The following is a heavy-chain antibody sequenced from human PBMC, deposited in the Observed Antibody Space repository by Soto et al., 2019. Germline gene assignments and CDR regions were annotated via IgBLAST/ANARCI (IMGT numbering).Heavy chain of an antibody. CDR3: ARSGGWYGLNWFDP. CDR2: IYYSGST. D-gene: IGHD6-19*01. V-gene: IGHV4-39*01. J-gene: IGHJ5*02. CDR1: GGSISSSSYY. Sequence: LSLTCTVSGGSISSSSYYWGWIRQPPGKGLEWIGSIYYSGSTYYNPSLKSRVTISVDTSKNQFSLKLSSVTAADTAVYYCARSGGWYGLNWFDPWGQGTLVTVS.